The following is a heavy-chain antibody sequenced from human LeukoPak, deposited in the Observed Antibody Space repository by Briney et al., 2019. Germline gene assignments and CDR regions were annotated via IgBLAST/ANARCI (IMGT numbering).Heavy chain of an antibody. J-gene: IGHJ4*02. V-gene: IGHV1-18*01. CDR1: GYTFTSYG. CDR3: ATEGGWQPIDYGDSVY. Sequence: ASVKVSCKASGYTFTSYGITWVRQAPGQGLEWMGWISPYNGNTNYAQKFQGRVTLTTDTSTSSAYIDLRSLRSDDTAVYYCATEGGWQPIDYGDSVYWGQGTLVTVSS. D-gene: IGHD4-17*01. CDR2: ISPYNGNT.